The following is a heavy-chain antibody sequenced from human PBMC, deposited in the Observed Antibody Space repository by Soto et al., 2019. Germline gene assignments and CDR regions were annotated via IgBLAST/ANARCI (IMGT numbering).Heavy chain of an antibody. Sequence: GGSLRLSCAASGFTFSSYAMHWVRQAPCKGLEWVAVISYDGSNKYYADSVKGRFTVSRDNSKNTLYLQMNSLRAEDTAVYYCARVRIRYHYYYGMDVWGQGTTVTVSS. CDR3: ARVRIRYHYYYGMDV. J-gene: IGHJ6*02. D-gene: IGHD5-18*01. CDR1: GFTFSSYA. V-gene: IGHV3-30-3*01. CDR2: ISYDGSNK.